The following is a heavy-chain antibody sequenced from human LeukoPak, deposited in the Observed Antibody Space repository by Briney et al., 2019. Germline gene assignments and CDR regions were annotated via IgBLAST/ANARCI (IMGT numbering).Heavy chain of an antibody. J-gene: IGHJ4*02. CDR2: ISGSGGSP. V-gene: IGHV3-23*01. D-gene: IGHD3-9*01. Sequence: PGGSLRLSCAASGFTFSSYAMSWVRQAPGKGLEWVSAISGSGGSPYYADSVKGRFTISRDNSKNTLYLQLNSLRAEDTAIYYCAKDPDILTGYYNDYWGQGTLVTVSS. CDR1: GFTFSSYA. CDR3: AKDPDILTGYYNDY.